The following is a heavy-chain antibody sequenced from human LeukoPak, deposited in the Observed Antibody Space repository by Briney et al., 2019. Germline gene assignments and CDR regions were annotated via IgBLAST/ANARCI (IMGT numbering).Heavy chain of an antibody. V-gene: IGHV3-23*01. CDR2: ITGNSGTT. Sequence: GGSLRLSCAASGLIFSNYAMTWVRQAPGKGLEWVSSITGNSGTTKYADSVRGRFTMSRDNSRNTLYLQMDSLRAEDTAVYYCARDPNGNYIGAFDAWGPGTMVIVSS. CDR3: ARDPNGNYIGAFDA. D-gene: IGHD2-8*01. J-gene: IGHJ3*01. CDR1: GLIFSNYA.